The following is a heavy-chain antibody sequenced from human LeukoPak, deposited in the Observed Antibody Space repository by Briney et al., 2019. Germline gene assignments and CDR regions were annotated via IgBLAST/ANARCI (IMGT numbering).Heavy chain of an antibody. CDR1: GYTFTSYY. CDR2: VNPSAAST. V-gene: IGHV1-46*01. Sequence: GASAKVSCKASGYTFTSYYMHWVRQAPGQGLEWMGIVNPSAASTNYAQKFQGRVTITADESTSTAYMELSSLRSEDTAVYYCAMWVAVAGDLWGQGTLVTVSS. J-gene: IGHJ5*02. CDR3: AMWVAVAGDL. D-gene: IGHD6-19*01.